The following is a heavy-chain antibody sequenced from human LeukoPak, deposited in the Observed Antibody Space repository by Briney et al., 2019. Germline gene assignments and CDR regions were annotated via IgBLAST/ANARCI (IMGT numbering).Heavy chain of an antibody. J-gene: IGHJ6*03. Sequence: PSETLSLTCTVSGGSISSYYWSWIRQPPGKGLEWIGYIYYSGSTNYNPSLKSRVTISVDTSKNQFSLKLSSVTAADTAVYYCARGGNVVRGVIDYYYYYMDVWGKGTTVTVSS. CDR3: ARGGNVVRGVIDYYYYYMDV. D-gene: IGHD3-10*01. CDR1: GGSISSYY. V-gene: IGHV4-59*01. CDR2: IYYSGST.